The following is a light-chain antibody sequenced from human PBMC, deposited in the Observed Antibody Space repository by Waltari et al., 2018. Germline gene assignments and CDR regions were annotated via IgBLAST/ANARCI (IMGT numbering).Light chain of an antibody. V-gene: IGLV2-14*03. CDR3: SSYTISSTVV. CDR2: DVS. Sequence: QSALTQPASVSGSPGQSIPFSRTGTSSDVGGYNYVYWYQQHPGKAPKLMIYDVSDRPSGVSNRFSGSKSDNTASLTISGLQAEDEADYYCSSYTISSTVVFGGGTKLTVL. J-gene: IGLJ2*01. CDR1: SSDVGGYNY.